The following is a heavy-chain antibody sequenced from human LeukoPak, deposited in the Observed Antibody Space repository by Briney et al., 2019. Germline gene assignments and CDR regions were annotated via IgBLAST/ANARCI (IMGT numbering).Heavy chain of an antibody. V-gene: IGHV3-11*04. CDR3: ARAKTGRIAAAGINWFDP. CDR2: ISSSGSTI. D-gene: IGHD6-13*01. CDR1: GFTFSDYY. J-gene: IGHJ5*02. Sequence: PGGSLRLSCAASGFTFSDYYMNWIRQAPGKGLEGVSYISSSGSTIYYADSVKGRFTISRDNAKNSLYLQMNSLRAEDTAVYYCARAKTGRIAAAGINWFDPWGQGTLVTVSS.